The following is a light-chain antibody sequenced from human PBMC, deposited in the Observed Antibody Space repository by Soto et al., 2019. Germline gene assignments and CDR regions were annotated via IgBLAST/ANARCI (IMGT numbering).Light chain of an antibody. CDR3: QQRSNWIT. CDR2: DAS. J-gene: IGKJ5*01. Sequence: EIVLTQSPATLSLSPGERATLSCRASQNIFTYLAWYQQKPGQAPRLLFYDASNRATGIPARFSGSGPGTDFTLTISSLEPEDFAVYYCQQRSNWITFGQGTRLEIK. V-gene: IGKV3D-11*02. CDR1: QNIFTY.